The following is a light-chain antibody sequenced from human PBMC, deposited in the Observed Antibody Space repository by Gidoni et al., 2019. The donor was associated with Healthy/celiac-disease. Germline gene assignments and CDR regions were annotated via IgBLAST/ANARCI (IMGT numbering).Light chain of an antibody. Sequence: DIQMTQSPSYLSASVGDRVTITCRASQSISSYLNWYQQKPGKAPKLLIYAASSLQSGVPSRFSGSGSGTDFTLTISSLQPEDFATYYCQQSYSTPLTFXQXTKVEIK. V-gene: IGKV1-39*01. CDR3: QQSYSTPLT. CDR2: AAS. CDR1: QSISSY. J-gene: IGKJ1*01.